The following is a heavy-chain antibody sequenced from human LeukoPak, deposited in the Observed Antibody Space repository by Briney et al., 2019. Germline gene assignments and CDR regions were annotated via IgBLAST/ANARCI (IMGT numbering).Heavy chain of an antibody. Sequence: PGGSLRLSCAASGFTFRNYVTHWVRQAPGEGLEWVAVTPSDLNVKLYADSVKGRFTISRDNYRSTLYLQMNSLRPEDTAIYYCAREGYYGSGSPPSLYFDYWGQGTLVTVSS. V-gene: IGHV3-30-3*01. CDR3: AREGYYGSGSPPSLYFDY. CDR1: GFTFRNYV. CDR2: TPSDLNVK. J-gene: IGHJ4*02. D-gene: IGHD3-10*01.